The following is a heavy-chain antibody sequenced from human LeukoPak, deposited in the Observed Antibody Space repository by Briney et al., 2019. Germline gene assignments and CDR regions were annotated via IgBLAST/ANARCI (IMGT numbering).Heavy chain of an antibody. Sequence: GGSLRLSCAASGFTFSKYWMHWVRQAPGKGLVWVSRIKTDGSETTYADSVKGRFTISRDNAKNTPFLQMNSLRPEDTAVYYCASDRVNYGLDVWGQGATVTVSS. CDR2: IKTDGSET. J-gene: IGHJ6*02. CDR1: GFTFSKYW. CDR3: ASDRVNYGLDV. V-gene: IGHV3-74*01.